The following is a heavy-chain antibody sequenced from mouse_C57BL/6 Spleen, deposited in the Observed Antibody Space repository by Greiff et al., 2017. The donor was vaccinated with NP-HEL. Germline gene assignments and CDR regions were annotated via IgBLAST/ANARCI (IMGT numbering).Heavy chain of an antibody. D-gene: IGHD2-4*01. CDR3: ARKGFYYDYDGYAMDY. CDR1: GFSLTSYG. V-gene: IGHV2-2*01. CDR2: IWSGGST. J-gene: IGHJ4*01. Sequence: VQLQQSGPGLVQPSQSLSITCTVSGFSLTSYGVHWVRQSPGKGLEWLGVIWSGGSTDYNAAFISRLSISKDNSKSQVFFKMNSLQADDTAIYYCARKGFYYDYDGYAMDYWGQGTSVTVSS.